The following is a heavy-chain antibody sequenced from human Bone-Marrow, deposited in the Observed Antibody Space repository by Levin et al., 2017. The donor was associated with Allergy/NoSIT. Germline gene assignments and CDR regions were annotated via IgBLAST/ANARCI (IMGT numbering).Heavy chain of an antibody. CDR1: GFTFSSHG. CDR3: ARAVRGVLSDY. CDR2: IWFDGSNK. Sequence: QPGGSLRLSCVASGFTFSSHGMHWVRQAPGKGLEWVGIIWFDGSNKYYADSVKGRFTISRDDSKNTVYLQMNSLRVDDTAVYFCARAVRGVLSDYWGQGTLVTVSS. D-gene: IGHD3-10*02. V-gene: IGHV3-33*01. J-gene: IGHJ4*02.